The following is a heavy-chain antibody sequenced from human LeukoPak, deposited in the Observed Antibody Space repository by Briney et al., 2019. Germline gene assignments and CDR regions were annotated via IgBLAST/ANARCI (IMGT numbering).Heavy chain of an antibody. V-gene: IGHV3-49*03. CDR2: IRSKAYGETA. CDR3: TRDRGAYNLYDY. J-gene: IGHJ4*02. CDR1: GFTFGDYA. Sequence: GGSLRLSCTASGFTFGDYAMSWIRQAPGKGLEWVGFIRSKAYGETADYAASVKGRFTISGDDSRAIAYLQMNSLKTEDTAVYHCTRDRGAYNLYDYWGQGTLVTVSS. D-gene: IGHD1-1*01.